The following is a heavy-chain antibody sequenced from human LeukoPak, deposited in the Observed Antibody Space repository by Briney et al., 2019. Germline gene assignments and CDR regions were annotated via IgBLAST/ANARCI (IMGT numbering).Heavy chain of an antibody. CDR3: ATDQYSSGWSFDY. CDR2: ISYHGSNK. D-gene: IGHD6-19*01. Sequence: GGSLRLSCAASGFTFSSYGMHWVRQAPGKGLEWVAVISYHGSNKYYADSVKGRFTISRDNSKNTLYLQMNGLSAEDTAVYYCATDQYSSGWSFDYWGQGTLVTVSS. V-gene: IGHV3-30*03. CDR1: GFTFSSYG. J-gene: IGHJ4*02.